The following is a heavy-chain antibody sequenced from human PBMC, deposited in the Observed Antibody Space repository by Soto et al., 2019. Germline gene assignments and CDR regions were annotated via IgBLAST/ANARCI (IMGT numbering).Heavy chain of an antibody. CDR3: ARANIVVVVAAYQTYYYYYYMDV. J-gene: IGHJ6*03. V-gene: IGHV4-34*01. D-gene: IGHD2-15*01. CDR1: GGSFSGYY. Sequence: SETLSLTCAGYGGSFSGYYWSWIRQPPGKGLEWIGEINHSGSTNYNPSLKSRVTISVDTSKNQFSLKLSSVTAADTAVYYCARANIVVVVAAYQTYYYYYYMDVSGKGTTVTVSS. CDR2: INHSGST.